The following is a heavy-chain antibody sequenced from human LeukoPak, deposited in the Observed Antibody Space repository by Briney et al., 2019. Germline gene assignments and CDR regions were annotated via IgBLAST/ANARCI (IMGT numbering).Heavy chain of an antibody. CDR1: GGSISSYY. D-gene: IGHD6-13*01. CDR2: IYYSGST. V-gene: IGHV4-59*01. CDR3: ASGYSSSWYYFDY. J-gene: IGHJ4*02. Sequence: SETLSLTCTVSGGSISSYYWSWIRQPPGKGLEWIGYIYYSGSTNYNPSLKSRVTISEDTSKNQFSPKLSSVTAADTAVYYCASGYSSSWYYFDYWGQGTLVTVSS.